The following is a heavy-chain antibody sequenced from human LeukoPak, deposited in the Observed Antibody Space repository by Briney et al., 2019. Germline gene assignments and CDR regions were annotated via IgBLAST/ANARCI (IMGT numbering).Heavy chain of an antibody. Sequence: SETLSLTCTVSGGSISIYYWNWIRQPAGKGLEWIGRIYTSGSTNYNPSLKSRVTMSVDTSKNQFSLKLSSVTAADTAVYYCARALYSYGYYYYYYMDVWGKGTTVTVSS. CDR1: GGSISIYY. D-gene: IGHD5-18*01. CDR2: IYTSGST. J-gene: IGHJ6*03. V-gene: IGHV4-4*07. CDR3: ARALYSYGYYYYYYMDV.